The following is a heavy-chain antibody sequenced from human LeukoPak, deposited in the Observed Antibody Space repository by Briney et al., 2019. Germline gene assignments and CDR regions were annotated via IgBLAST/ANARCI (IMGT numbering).Heavy chain of an antibody. D-gene: IGHD6-19*01. Sequence: SETLSLTCTVSGGSISSYYWSWIRQPPGKGLEWIGYIYYFGSTNYNPSLKSRVTISVDTSKNQFSLKLRSVTAADTAVYYCARGDSSGWYQGDRFDPWGQGTLVTVSS. J-gene: IGHJ5*02. CDR3: ARGDSSGWYQGDRFDP. CDR2: IYYFGST. V-gene: IGHV4-59*01. CDR1: GGSISSYY.